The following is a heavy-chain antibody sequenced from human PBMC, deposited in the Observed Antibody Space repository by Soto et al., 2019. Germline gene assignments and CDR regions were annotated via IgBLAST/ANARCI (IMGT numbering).Heavy chain of an antibody. CDR1: GFTFSNAW. V-gene: IGHV3-15*01. Sequence: GGSLRLSCAASGFTFSNAWMSLVRQAPGKGLEWVGRIKSKTDGGTTDYAAPVKGRFTISRDDSKNTLYLQMNSLKTEDTAVYYCTTVTRYFDWFRYFDLWGRGTLVTVSS. CDR2: IKSKTDGGTT. CDR3: TTVTRYFDWFRYFDL. J-gene: IGHJ2*01. D-gene: IGHD3-9*01.